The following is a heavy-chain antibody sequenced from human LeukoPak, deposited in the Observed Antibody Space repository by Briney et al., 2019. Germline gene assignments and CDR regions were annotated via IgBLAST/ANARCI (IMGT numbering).Heavy chain of an antibody. V-gene: IGHV3-30*18. CDR3: AKAQRTEGLTIFWVYYYYGMDV. J-gene: IGHJ6*02. CDR2: ISYDGSNK. D-gene: IGHD3-9*01. Sequence: PGGSLRLSCAASGFTFSSYGMHWVRQAPGKGLEWVAVISYDGSNKYYADSVKGRFTISRDNSKNTLYLQMNSLRAEDTAVYYCAKAQRTEGLTIFWVYYYYGMDVWGQGTTVTVSS. CDR1: GFTFSSYG.